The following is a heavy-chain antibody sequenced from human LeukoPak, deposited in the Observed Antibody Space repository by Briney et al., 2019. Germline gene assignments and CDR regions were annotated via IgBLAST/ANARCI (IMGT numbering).Heavy chain of an antibody. CDR1: GYTFTSYD. CDR2: MNPNSGNT. D-gene: IGHD6-13*01. CDR3: ARGHSSSWYSSMLPYPRLPTDY. J-gene: IGHJ4*02. V-gene: IGHV1-8*03. Sequence: GASVKVSCKASGYTFTSYDINWVRQATGQGLEWMGWMNPNSGNTGYAQKFQGRVTITRNTSINTAYMELGSLRSEDTAVYYCARGHSSSWYSSMLPYPRLPTDYWGQGTLVTVSS.